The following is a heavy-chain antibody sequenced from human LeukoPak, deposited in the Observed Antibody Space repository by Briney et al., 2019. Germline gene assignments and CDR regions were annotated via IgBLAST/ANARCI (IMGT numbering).Heavy chain of an antibody. CDR1: GGTFSSYA. Sequence: ASVKVSCKASGGTFSSYAISWVRQAPGQGLEWMGGIIPIFGTANYAQKFQGRVTITADESTSTAYMELSSLRSEDTAVYYCAKDPPTSGTTFDYWGRGTLVTVSS. J-gene: IGHJ4*02. CDR2: IIPIFGTA. CDR3: AKDPPTSGTTFDY. V-gene: IGHV1-69*13. D-gene: IGHD1-1*01.